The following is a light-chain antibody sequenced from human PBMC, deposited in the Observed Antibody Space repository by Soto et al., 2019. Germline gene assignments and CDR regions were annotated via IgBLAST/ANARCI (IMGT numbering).Light chain of an antibody. CDR2: GAS. V-gene: IGKV3-20*01. J-gene: IGKJ1*01. CDR1: QSFSNNY. CDR3: QQYGSSGK. Sequence: EIVLTQSPGTLSLSPGERATLSCSASQSFSNNYLAWYQQKPGQAPRLLIYGASNGATGIPDRFSGSGSGTDFTLTISRLEPEDFAVYYCQQYGSSGKFGQGTKGDIK.